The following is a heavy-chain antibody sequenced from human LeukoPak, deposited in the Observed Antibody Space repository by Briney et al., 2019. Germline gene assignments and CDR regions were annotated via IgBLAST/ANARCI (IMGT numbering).Heavy chain of an antibody. CDR3: ARGPGYDILTGFYYYYYMDV. V-gene: IGHV1-18*04. J-gene: IGHJ6*03. Sequence: ASVKVSCKASGYTFTGYYMHWVRQAPGQGLEWMGWISAYNGNTNYAQKLQGRVTMTTDTSTSTAYMELRSLRSDDTAVYYCARGPGYDILTGFYYYYYMDVWGKGTTVTISS. CDR2: ISAYNGNT. D-gene: IGHD3-9*01. CDR1: GYTFTGYY.